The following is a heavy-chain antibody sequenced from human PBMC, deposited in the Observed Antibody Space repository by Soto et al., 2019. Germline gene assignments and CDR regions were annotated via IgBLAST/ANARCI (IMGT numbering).Heavy chain of an antibody. CDR3: ARGKYGDYGGDYYYYGMDV. J-gene: IGHJ6*02. V-gene: IGHV1-18*01. Sequence: QVQLVQSGAEVKKPGASVKVSCKASGYTFTSYGISWVRQAPGQGLEWMGWISAYNGNTNYAQKLQGRVTMTTDTATSTAYMELRSLRSDDTTVYYCARGKYGDYGGDYYYYGMDVWGQGTTVTVSS. CDR2: ISAYNGNT. CDR1: GYTFTSYG. D-gene: IGHD4-17*01.